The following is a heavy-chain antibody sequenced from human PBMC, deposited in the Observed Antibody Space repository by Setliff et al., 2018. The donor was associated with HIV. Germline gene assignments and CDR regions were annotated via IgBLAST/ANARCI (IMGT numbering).Heavy chain of an antibody. CDR3: ARAIQLETFDF. J-gene: IGHJ4*02. Sequence: ASVKVSCKASGYTFITYYMHWVRQAPGQGLEWMGIINPSGGSTNYAQKFQGRVTMTRDTSASTAYMELRSLRSDDTAVYFCARAIQLETFDFWGQGTLVTVSS. D-gene: IGHD1-1*01. CDR1: GYTFITYY. CDR2: INPSGGST. V-gene: IGHV1-46*01.